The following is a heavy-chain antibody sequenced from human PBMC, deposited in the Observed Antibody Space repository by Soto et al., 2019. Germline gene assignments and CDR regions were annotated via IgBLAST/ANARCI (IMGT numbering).Heavy chain of an antibody. V-gene: IGHV1-8*01. CDR3: ARARITMVRGVISGWFDP. J-gene: IGHJ5*02. Sequence: VASVKVSCKASGYTFTSYDINWVRQATGQGLEWMGWMNPNSGNTGYAQKFQGRVTMTRNTSISTAYMELSSLRSEDTAVYYCARARITMVRGVISGWFDPWGQGTLVTVSS. CDR2: MNPNSGNT. CDR1: GYTFTSYD. D-gene: IGHD3-10*01.